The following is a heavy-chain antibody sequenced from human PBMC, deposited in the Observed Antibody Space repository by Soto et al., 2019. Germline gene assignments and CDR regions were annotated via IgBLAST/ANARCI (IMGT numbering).Heavy chain of an antibody. V-gene: IGHV1-18*04. CDR3: AISTWSLSYFGMDV. D-gene: IGHD3-3*01. CDR1: GYNFSDYG. CDR2: ISSYSGQT. Sequence: ASVKVSCKASGYNFSDYGVNWVRQDPGQGLEWMGWISSYSGQTMIPRKFQGRVTMTTDTPTSTGYMELRGLTSDDTALYYCAISTWSLSYFGMDVWRQGTTVTVS. J-gene: IGHJ6*02.